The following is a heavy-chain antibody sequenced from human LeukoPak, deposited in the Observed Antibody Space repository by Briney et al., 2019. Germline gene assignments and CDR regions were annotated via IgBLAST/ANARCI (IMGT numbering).Heavy chain of an antibody. V-gene: IGHV3-15*01. CDR3: TTVQRGGGSFDY. Sequence: GGSLRLSCAASGVAFSNAWMTWVRQAPGRGLERVGRIKSKIDGGTTDYAAPVKGRFTISRDDSKNTLYLQMNSLKTEDTAVYYCTTVQRGGGSFDYWGQGTLVTVSS. CDR2: IKSKIDGGTT. J-gene: IGHJ4*02. D-gene: IGHD1-1*01. CDR1: GVAFSNAW.